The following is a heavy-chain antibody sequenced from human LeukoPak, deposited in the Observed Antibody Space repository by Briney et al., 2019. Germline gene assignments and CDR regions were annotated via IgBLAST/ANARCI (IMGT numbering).Heavy chain of an antibody. CDR1: GFNFKNYG. Sequence: GGSLRLSCGGSGFNFKNYGIHCVRQAPGRGLEWVAGMSYDGGHIYYGDSVKGRFTISRDNSKDTAYVEMNSLRPADTAVYYCAKGCSSTSCAIEFDSWGQGILVTVSS. CDR2: MSYDGGHI. J-gene: IGHJ4*02. D-gene: IGHD2-2*01. CDR3: AKGCSSTSCAIEFDS. V-gene: IGHV3-30*18.